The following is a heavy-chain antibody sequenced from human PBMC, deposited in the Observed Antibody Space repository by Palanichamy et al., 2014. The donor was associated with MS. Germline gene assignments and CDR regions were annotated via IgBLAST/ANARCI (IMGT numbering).Heavy chain of an antibody. Sequence: EVQLVQSGAEVKKTRESLRISCKGSGYSFTSYWISWVRQMPGKGLEWMGRIDPSDSYTNYSPSFEGHVTISADKSISTAYLQWSSLKASDTAIYYCARRSYSGIYLFDYWGQGTLVTVSS. CDR3: ARRSYSGIYLFDY. CDR2: IDPSDSYT. V-gene: IGHV5-10-1*03. J-gene: IGHJ4*02. D-gene: IGHD1-26*01. CDR1: GYSFTSYW.